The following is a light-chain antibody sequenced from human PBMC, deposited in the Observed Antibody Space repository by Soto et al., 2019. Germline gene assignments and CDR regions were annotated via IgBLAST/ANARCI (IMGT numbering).Light chain of an antibody. J-gene: IGKJ2*01. Sequence: EIVMTQSPGTLSLSPGERATISCRASQVIGSRYLAWYHQKPGQTPRLLIYGASSRATGIPERFSGSGSGTDFTLTISRLAPEDFAVFYCHQYSNSPYTFGQGTKLEIK. V-gene: IGKV3-20*01. CDR2: GAS. CDR3: HQYSNSPYT. CDR1: QVIGSRY.